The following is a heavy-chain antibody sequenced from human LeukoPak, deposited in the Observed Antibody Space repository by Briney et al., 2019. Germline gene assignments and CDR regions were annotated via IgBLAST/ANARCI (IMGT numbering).Heavy chain of an antibody. CDR1: GFTFSSYD. J-gene: IGHJ6*04. Sequence: GGSLRLSCAASGFTFSSYDMNWVRQAPGKGLEWVSFISGSGSSIKYADSVKGRFTISRDNAKNSLNLQMNSLRAEDTAVYYCAELGITMIGGVWGKGTTVTISS. CDR3: AELGITMIGGV. V-gene: IGHV3-48*03. D-gene: IGHD3-10*02. CDR2: ISGSGSSI.